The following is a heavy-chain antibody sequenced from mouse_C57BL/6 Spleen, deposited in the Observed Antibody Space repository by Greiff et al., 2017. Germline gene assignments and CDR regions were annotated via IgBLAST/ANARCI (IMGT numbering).Heavy chain of an antibody. J-gene: IGHJ2*01. CDR2: ISSGSSTI. V-gene: IGHV5-17*01. CDR1: GFTFSDYG. D-gene: IGHD1-1*01. Sequence: VQLKESGGGLVKPGGSLKLSCAASGFTFSDYGMHWVRQAPEKGLEWAAYISSGSSTIYYADTVKGRFTISRDNAKNTLFLQMTSLRSEDTAMYYCARGYYGSSLDYWGQGTTLTVSS. CDR3: ARGYYGSSLDY.